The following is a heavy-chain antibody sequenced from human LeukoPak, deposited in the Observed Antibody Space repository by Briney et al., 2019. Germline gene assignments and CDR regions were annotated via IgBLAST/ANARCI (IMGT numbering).Heavy chain of an antibody. CDR1: GYTFTSHG. Sequence: ASVKVSWKASGYTFTSHGISWVRQAPGQGLEWMGRITIYNDNTNYAQKFQGRVTMTTDTSTSTAYMELRSLRSDDSAMYYCARIPYYDSSGPDYWGQGTLVTVSS. D-gene: IGHD3-22*01. J-gene: IGHJ4*02. CDR2: ITIYNDNT. CDR3: ARIPYYDSSGPDY. V-gene: IGHV1-18*01.